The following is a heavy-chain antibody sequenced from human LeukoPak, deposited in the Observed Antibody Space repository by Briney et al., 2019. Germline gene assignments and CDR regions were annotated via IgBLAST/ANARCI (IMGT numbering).Heavy chain of an antibody. CDR3: ARGALRYFDWLLSDFDY. V-gene: IGHV4-38-2*02. J-gene: IGHJ4*02. D-gene: IGHD3-9*01. CDR2: IYHSGST. Sequence: SETLSLTCTVSGYSISSGYYWGWIRQPPGKGLEWIGSIYHSGSTYYNPSLKSRVTISVDTSKNQFSLKLSSVTAADTAVYYCARGALRYFDWLLSDFDYWGQGSLVTVSS. CDR1: GYSISSGYY.